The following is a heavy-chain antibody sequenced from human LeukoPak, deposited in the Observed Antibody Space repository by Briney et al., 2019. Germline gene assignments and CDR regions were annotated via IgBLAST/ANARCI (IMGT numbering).Heavy chain of an antibody. CDR2: INPSGGGT. Sequence: ASVTVSCKASGYTFTSYYMHWVRQAPGQGLEWMGIINPSGGGTSYAQKFQGRVTMTRDMSTSTVYMELSSLRSEDTAVYYCARADRRYDFWSGYYRYYFDYWGQGTLVTVSS. D-gene: IGHD3-3*01. CDR1: GYTFTSYY. V-gene: IGHV1-46*01. J-gene: IGHJ4*02. CDR3: ARADRRYDFWSGYYRYYFDY.